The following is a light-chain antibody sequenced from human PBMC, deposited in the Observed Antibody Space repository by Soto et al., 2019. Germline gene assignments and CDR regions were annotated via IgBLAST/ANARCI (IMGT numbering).Light chain of an antibody. CDR3: QQRTNWPSFT. Sequence: EIVLPQSPSTLSLSPGARATLSCRASQSVRSYLAWYQQKPGQAPRLLIYDASNRATGIPARFSGSGSVTDFTLTISSLEPEDFDVYYCQQRTNWPSFTFGPGTKVDIK. CDR1: QSVRSY. CDR2: DAS. V-gene: IGKV3-11*01. J-gene: IGKJ3*01.